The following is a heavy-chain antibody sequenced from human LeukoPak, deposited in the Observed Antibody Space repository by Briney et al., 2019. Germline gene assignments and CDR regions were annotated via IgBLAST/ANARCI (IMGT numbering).Heavy chain of an antibody. CDR2: MNPNSGNT. CDR3: ARGAIVANPGDY. V-gene: IGHV1-8*03. Sequence: ASVKVSCRASGYTFTNSDISWVRQASGQGLEWMGWMNPNSGNTGYAQKFRGRVTITRNTSISTAYMELRSLTFDDTAVYYCARGAIVANPGDYWGQGTLVTVSS. D-gene: IGHD5-12*01. CDR1: GYTFTNSD. J-gene: IGHJ4*02.